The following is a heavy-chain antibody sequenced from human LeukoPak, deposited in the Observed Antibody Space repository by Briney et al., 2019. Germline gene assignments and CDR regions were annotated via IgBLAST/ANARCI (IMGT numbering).Heavy chain of an antibody. J-gene: IGHJ3*02. CDR3: ARQYYDFWSGYYANDAFDI. CDR2: INHSGST. CDR1: GGSFSGYY. V-gene: IGHV4-34*01. Sequence: PSETLSLTCAVYGGSFSGYYWSWIRQPPGKGLEWIGEINHSGSTNYNPSLKSRVTISVDTSKNQFSLKLSSVTAADTAVYYCARQYYDFWSGYYANDAFDIWGQGTMVTVSS. D-gene: IGHD3-3*01.